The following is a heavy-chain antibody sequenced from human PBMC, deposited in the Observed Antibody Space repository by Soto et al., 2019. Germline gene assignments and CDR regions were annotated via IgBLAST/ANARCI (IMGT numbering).Heavy chain of an antibody. CDR3: ARGAWTVVPAAIGNYFDY. J-gene: IGHJ4*02. CDR2: IYYSGST. CDR1: GGSISSYY. Sequence: TSETLSLTCTVSGGSISSYYWSWIRQPPGKGLEWIGYIYYSGSTNYNPSLKSRVTISVDTSKNQFSLKLSSVTAADTAVYYCARGAWTVVPAAIGNYFDYWGQGTLVTVSS. V-gene: IGHV4-59*01. D-gene: IGHD2-2*02.